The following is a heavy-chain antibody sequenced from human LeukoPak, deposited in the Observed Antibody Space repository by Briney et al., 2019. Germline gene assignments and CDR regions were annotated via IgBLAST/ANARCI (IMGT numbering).Heavy chain of an antibody. CDR2: ISWNSGSI. J-gene: IGHJ3*02. CDR3: AKDMYSSSWLEAFDI. D-gene: IGHD6-13*01. CDR1: GFTFSSYS. Sequence: GGSLRLSCAASGFTFSSYSMNWVRQAPGKGLEWVSGISWNSGSIGYADSVKGRFTISRDNAKNSLYLQMNSLRAEDMALYYCAKDMYSSSWLEAFDIWGQETMVTVSS. V-gene: IGHV3-9*03.